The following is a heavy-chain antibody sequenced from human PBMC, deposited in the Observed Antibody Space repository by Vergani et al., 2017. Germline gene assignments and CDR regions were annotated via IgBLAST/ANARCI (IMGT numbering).Heavy chain of an antibody. CDR3: ALGMTTVARGSRVFDY. V-gene: IGHV3-11*01. J-gene: IGHJ4*02. CDR2: ISSSGSTI. D-gene: IGHD4-17*01. Sequence: QVQLVESGGGLVKPGGSLRLSCAASGFTFSDYYMSWIRQAPGKGLEWVSYISSSGSTIYYADSVKGRFTISRDNSKNTLYLQMNSLRAEDTAVYYCALGMTTVARGSRVFDYWGQGTLVTVSS. CDR1: GFTFSDYY.